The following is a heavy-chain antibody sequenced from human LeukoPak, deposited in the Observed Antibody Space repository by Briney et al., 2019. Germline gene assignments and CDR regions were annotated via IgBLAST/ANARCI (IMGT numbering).Heavy chain of an antibody. J-gene: IGHJ4*02. CDR3: VRDDDRPDNGLDY. Sequence: GGSLRLSCAASGFTFNTYWMSWVRQAPGKGLEWVANINEDGSEKYYVDSVKGRFTISRDNAKNSLDLQMNSLRAEDTAVYYCVRDDDRPDNGLDYWGQGTLVTVSS. CDR1: GFTFNTYW. D-gene: IGHD3-22*01. CDR2: INEDGSEK. V-gene: IGHV3-7*01.